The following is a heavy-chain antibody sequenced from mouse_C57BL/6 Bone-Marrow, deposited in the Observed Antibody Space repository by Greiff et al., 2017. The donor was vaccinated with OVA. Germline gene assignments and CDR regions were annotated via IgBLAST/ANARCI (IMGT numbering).Heavy chain of an antibody. D-gene: IGHD2-4*01. J-gene: IGHJ4*01. Sequence: EVQLVESGGGLVKPGGSLKLSCAASGFTFSSYAMPWVRQTPEKGLEWVATISDGGSNTYYQDNVKGGFTISRDNAKNNLYLQMSQLKSEDTAMYYCARDYDYDGAMDYGGQGTSVTVSS. CDR2: ISDGGSNT. CDR1: GFTFSSYA. CDR3: ARDYDYDGAMDY. V-gene: IGHV5-4*01.